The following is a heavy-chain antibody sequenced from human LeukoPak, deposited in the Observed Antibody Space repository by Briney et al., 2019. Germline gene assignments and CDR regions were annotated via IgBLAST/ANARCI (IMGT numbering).Heavy chain of an antibody. CDR3: ARGYTSGWSPALDI. J-gene: IGHJ3*02. V-gene: IGHV4-59*01. CDR1: GGSFSGYY. Sequence: SETLSLTCAVYGGSFSGYYWSWIRQPPGKGLEWIGYIYDSDSGNTNYNPSLKSRVTISLDTSKSQFSLNLSSVTAADTAVYYCARGYTSGWSPALDIWGQGTIVTVSS. D-gene: IGHD6-19*01. CDR2: IYDSDSGNT.